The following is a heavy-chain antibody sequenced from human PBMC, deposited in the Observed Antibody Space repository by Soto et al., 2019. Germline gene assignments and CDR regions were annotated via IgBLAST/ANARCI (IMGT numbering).Heavy chain of an antibody. D-gene: IGHD3-22*01. CDR3: AREDESSGHAGTFRH. Sequence: QVQLVESGGDVVQPGRSLRLTCAASGFSLNSYVMHWVRQAPGKGLEWVALMSHDGNKQYVDSVRERFTISRDNSKNKLNLEMNSLRAEDTAVYYCAREDESSGHAGTFRHWGQGTLVTVSP. V-gene: IGHV3-30-3*01. CDR1: GFSLNSYV. J-gene: IGHJ1*01. CDR2: MSHDGNK.